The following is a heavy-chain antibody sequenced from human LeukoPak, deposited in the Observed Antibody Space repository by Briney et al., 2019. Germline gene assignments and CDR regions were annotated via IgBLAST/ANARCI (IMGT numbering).Heavy chain of an antibody. CDR2: ARDKAHSYTT. CDR1: GFTFSDRY. CDR3: ARVSSSWHLDD. Sequence: GGSLRLSCAASGFTFSDRYMDWVRQAPGKGLEWVGRARDKAHSYTTEYAASVNGRFAISRDDSNNALYLHMNSLKTEDTAVYYCARVSSSWHLDDWGQGTLVTVSS. V-gene: IGHV3-72*01. D-gene: IGHD3-16*02. J-gene: IGHJ4*02.